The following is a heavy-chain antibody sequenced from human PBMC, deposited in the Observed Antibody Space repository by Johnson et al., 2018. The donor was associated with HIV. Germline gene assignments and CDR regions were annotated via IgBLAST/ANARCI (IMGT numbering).Heavy chain of an antibody. V-gene: IGHV3-23*04. D-gene: IGHD4-17*01. CDR3: AKGRGDYNIDAFDI. J-gene: IGHJ3*02. CDR2: IRGSGGST. CDR1: GFTFSSYA. Sequence: VQLVEFGGGVVQPGRSLRLSCAASGFTFSSYAMHWVRQAPGKGLEWVSAIRGSGGSTYYADSVKGRFTISRDNSKNTLYLQMNSLRAEDTAVYYCAKGRGDYNIDAFDISGQGTMVTVSS.